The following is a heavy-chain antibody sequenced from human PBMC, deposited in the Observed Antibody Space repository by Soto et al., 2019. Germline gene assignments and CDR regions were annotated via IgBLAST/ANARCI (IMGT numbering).Heavy chain of an antibody. V-gene: IGHV3-23*01. J-gene: IGHJ6*02. CDR2: ISGSGGST. CDR3: AKPRLWFGEVDV. D-gene: IGHD3-10*01. Sequence: EVQLLESGGGLVQPGGSLRLSCAASGFTFSSYAMSWVRQAPGKGLEWVSAISGSGGSTYYADSVKGRFTISRDNSKNTLYLHMNSLRAEDTAVYYCAKPRLWFGEVDVWGQGTTVTVSS. CDR1: GFTFSSYA.